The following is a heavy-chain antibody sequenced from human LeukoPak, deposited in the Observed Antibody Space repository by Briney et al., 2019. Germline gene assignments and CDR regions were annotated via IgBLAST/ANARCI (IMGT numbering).Heavy chain of an antibody. CDR1: GGSISIYH. CDR3: AGGGIAAAGTGRSDP. Sequence: PSETLSLTCTVSGGSISIYHWSWIRQPAGKGLEWIGRIYTSGSTNYNPSLKSRFTMPVDTSKNQFSLKLSSVTAADTAVYYCAGGGIAAAGTGRSDPWGQGTLVTVSS. J-gene: IGHJ5*02. D-gene: IGHD6-13*01. CDR2: IYTSGST. V-gene: IGHV4-4*07.